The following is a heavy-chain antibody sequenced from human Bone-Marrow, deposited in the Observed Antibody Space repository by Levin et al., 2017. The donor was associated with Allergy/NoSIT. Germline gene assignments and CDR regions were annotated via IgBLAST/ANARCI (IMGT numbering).Heavy chain of an antibody. V-gene: IGHV4-59*01. CDR1: GGSITSYF. CDR3: ARGRGFCSGGVCYGPLDY. CDR2: IYDSGSP. Sequence: SETLSLTCTVSGGSITSYFWSWIRQPPGKGLEWIGSIYDSGSPNYSPSLQSRATMTEGTSKTHFSLELWSVTAADTAVYFCARGRGFCSGGVCYGPLDYWGQGILVTVSS. D-gene: IGHD2-8*02. J-gene: IGHJ4*02.